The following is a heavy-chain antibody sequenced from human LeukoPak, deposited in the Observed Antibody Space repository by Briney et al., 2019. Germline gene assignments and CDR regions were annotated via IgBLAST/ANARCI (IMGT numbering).Heavy chain of an antibody. CDR3: AGGRWLQLPDY. CDR1: GGSISSYY. Sequence: PSETLSLTCTVSGGSISSYYWSWIRQPPGKGLEWIGYIYYSGSTNYNPSLKSRVTISVDTSKNQFSLKLSSVTAADTAVYYCAGGRWLQLPDYWGQGTLVTVSS. J-gene: IGHJ4*02. D-gene: IGHD5-24*01. V-gene: IGHV4-59*08. CDR2: IYYSGST.